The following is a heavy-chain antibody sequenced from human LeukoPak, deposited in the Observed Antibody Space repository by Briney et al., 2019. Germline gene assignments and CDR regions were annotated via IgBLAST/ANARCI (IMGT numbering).Heavy chain of an antibody. D-gene: IGHD2-15*01. CDR3: ARDGGLYCSGGSCDDFDY. V-gene: IGHV3-21*04. Sequence: GGSLRLSCAASGFTFSSYSMNWVRRAPGKGLEWVSSISSSSSYIYYADSVKGRFTISRDNAKNSLYLQMNSLRAEDTALYYCARDGGLYCSGGSCDDFDYWGQGTLVTVSS. CDR1: GFTFSSYS. J-gene: IGHJ4*02. CDR2: ISSSSSYI.